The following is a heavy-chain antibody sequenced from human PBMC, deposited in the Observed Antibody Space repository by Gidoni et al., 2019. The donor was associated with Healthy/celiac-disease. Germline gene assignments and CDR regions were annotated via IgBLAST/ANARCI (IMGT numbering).Heavy chain of an antibody. CDR3: AREGSPYYFWSGYYTEGAYYYYYGMDV. V-gene: IGHV3-30*04. D-gene: IGHD3-3*01. CDR1: GFTVSRYA. CDR2: ISYDGSNK. Sequence: QVQLVESGGGVVQPGRCLRLSCVASGFTVSRYAMHWVRKAPGKGLEWVAVISYDGSNKYYADSVKGRFTISRDNSKNTLYLQMNSLRAEDTAVYYCAREGSPYYFWSGYYTEGAYYYYYGMDVWGQGTTVTVSS. J-gene: IGHJ6*02.